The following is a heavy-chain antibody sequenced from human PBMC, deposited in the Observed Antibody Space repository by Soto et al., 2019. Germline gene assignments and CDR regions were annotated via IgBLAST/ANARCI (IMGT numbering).Heavy chain of an antibody. D-gene: IGHD2-21*01. V-gene: IGHV1-69*06. CDR2: IIPIFPTT. Sequence: QVQLVQSGAEVKRPGSSVKVSCKASGDTFGRNAIHWVRQAPGQGLEWMGGIIPIFPTTNYAQKFKGRLTINAETSTSTAYMELSSLRSEDTAVYYCARDGDSADYGYWGQGALVTVSS. CDR3: ARDGDSADYGY. CDR1: GDTFGRNA. J-gene: IGHJ4*02.